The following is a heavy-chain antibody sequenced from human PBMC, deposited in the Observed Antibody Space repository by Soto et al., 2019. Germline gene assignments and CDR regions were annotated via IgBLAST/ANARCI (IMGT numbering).Heavy chain of an antibody. V-gene: IGHV1-2*02. D-gene: IGHD6-25*01. CDR3: ARALPEIRMMAAGSFQP. Sequence: ASVKVSCKASAYTFTDYYIHWVRQAPGQGREWMGWINPNSGGSYFAQKFLGRVTMTRDTSITTAYMELSRLRSDDTAVYYCARALPEIRMMAAGSFQPLGQGTVVKVSS. J-gene: IGHJ5*02. CDR1: AYTFTDYY. CDR2: INPNSGGS.